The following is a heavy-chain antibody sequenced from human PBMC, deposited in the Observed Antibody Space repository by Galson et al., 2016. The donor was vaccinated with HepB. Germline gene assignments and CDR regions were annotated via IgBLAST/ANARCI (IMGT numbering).Heavy chain of an antibody. CDR2: IIPIPGIV. V-gene: IGHV1-69*04. D-gene: IGHD6-19*01. Sequence: SVKVSCKASGGTLSSYAIIWVRQAPGQGLDWMGRIIPIPGIVNYAQEFQGRVTITADKTTSTAYIVLSNLRSEDTAVYYCARRYAVAGNGRLDYYYYYGMDVWGQGTTVTVSS. CDR1: GGTLSSYA. CDR3: ARRYAVAGNGRLDYYYYYGMDV. J-gene: IGHJ6*02.